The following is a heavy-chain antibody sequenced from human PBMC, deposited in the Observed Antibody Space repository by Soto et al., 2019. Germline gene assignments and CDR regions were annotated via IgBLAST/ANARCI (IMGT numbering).Heavy chain of an antibody. CDR1: GFTFSSYS. V-gene: IGHV3-21*01. Sequence: GGSLRLSCAASGFTFSSYSMNWVRQAPGKGLEWVSSISSSSSYIYYADSVKGRFTISRDNAKNSLYLQMNSLRAEDTAVYYCAREGDDILTGYLTQDIDYWGQGTLVTVSS. J-gene: IGHJ4*02. CDR2: ISSSSSYI. D-gene: IGHD3-9*01. CDR3: AREGDDILTGYLTQDIDY.